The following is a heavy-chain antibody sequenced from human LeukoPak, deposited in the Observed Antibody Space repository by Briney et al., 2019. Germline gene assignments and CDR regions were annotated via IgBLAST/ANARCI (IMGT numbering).Heavy chain of an antibody. CDR1: GFTFSSYW. Sequence: PGGSLRLSCAASGFTFSSYWMHWVRQAPGKGLEWVSGIKWDGGRTGYADSVKGRFTISRDNAKNTLNLQMNSLRAEDTAVYYCLRGNRGPDYWGQGTLVTVSS. D-gene: IGHD2/OR15-2a*01. J-gene: IGHJ4*02. CDR2: IKWDGGRT. V-gene: IGHV3-74*01. CDR3: LRGNRGPDY.